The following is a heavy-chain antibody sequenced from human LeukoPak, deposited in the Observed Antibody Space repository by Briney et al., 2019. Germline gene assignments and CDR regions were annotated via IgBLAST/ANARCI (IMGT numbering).Heavy chain of an antibody. Sequence: ASVKVSCKVSGYTLTELSMHWVRQAPGKGLEWMGGFDPEDGETIYAQKFQGRVTITADESTSTAYMELSSLRSEDTAVYYCARVLYDYVWGSYRFVGSYYFDYWGQGTLVTVSS. CDR1: GYTLTELS. D-gene: IGHD3-16*02. CDR2: FDPEDGET. CDR3: ARVLYDYVWGSYRFVGSYYFDY. J-gene: IGHJ4*02. V-gene: IGHV1-24*01.